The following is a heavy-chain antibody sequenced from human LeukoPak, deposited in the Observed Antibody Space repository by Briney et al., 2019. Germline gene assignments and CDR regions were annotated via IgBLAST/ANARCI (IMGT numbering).Heavy chain of an antibody. Sequence: GGSLRLSCAASGFTFSSHGMNWVRQAPGKGLEWVSGISPSGGITYYTDSVRGRFTISRDNSKNTVSLKMNSLRGEDTAVYYCAKDDAWGRYKDWGQGTLVTVSS. CDR3: AKDDAWGRYKD. CDR1: GFTFSSHG. V-gene: IGHV3-23*01. J-gene: IGHJ1*01. D-gene: IGHD3-16*01. CDR2: ISPSGGIT.